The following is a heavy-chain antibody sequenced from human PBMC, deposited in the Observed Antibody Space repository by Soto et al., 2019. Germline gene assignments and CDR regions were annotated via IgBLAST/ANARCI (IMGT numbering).Heavy chain of an antibody. J-gene: IGHJ4*02. V-gene: IGHV3-48*03. CDR3: ARENSVQAWLHHFDH. Sequence: PGGSLRLSCEASGFSFSSFAMNWVRQAPGRGLEWVSYISDDGASIYYADSLKGRFTISRDNAKNSLSLQMNNLRAEDTAVYYCARENSVQAWLHHFDHWGRGTLVTVPQ. CDR2: ISDDGASI. CDR1: GFSFSSFA. D-gene: IGHD5-18*01.